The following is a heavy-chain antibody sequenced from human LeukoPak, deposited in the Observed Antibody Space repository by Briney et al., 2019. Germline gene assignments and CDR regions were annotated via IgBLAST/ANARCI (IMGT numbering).Heavy chain of an antibody. CDR3: AGGSCTSNSCYSIDY. J-gene: IGHJ4*02. CDR1: GGSITTYY. V-gene: IGHV4-4*07. Sequence: SETLSLTCTVSGGSITTYYWSWIRQSAGKGLEWIGRINTSGSTNYKPSLKSRVTISVDKSKNQFSLKLSSVTAADTAVYYCAGGSCTSNSCYSIDYWGQGTLVTVSS. CDR2: INTSGST. D-gene: IGHD2-2*01.